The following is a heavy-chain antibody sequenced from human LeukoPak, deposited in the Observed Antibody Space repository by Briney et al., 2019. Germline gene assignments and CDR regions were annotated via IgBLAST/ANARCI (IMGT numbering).Heavy chain of an antibody. Sequence: PSQTLSLTCTVSGGSISSGGYYWSWIRQPPGKGLEWIGYIYHSGSTYYNPSLKSRVTISVDRSKNQFSLKLSSVTAADTAVYYCARVKLLWFGELSKITDYWGQGTLVTVSS. J-gene: IGHJ4*02. CDR2: IYHSGST. CDR3: ARVKLLWFGELSKITDY. CDR1: GGSISSGGYY. V-gene: IGHV4-30-2*01. D-gene: IGHD3-10*01.